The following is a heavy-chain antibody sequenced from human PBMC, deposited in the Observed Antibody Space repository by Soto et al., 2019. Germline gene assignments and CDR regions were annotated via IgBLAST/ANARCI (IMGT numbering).Heavy chain of an antibody. CDR1: GGSISSGGYY. V-gene: IGHV4-31*03. Sequence: SETLSLTCTVSGGSISSGGYYWSWIRQHPGKGLEWIGYSYYSGSTYYNPSLKSRVTISVDTSKNQFSLKLSSVTAADTAVYYCPRAGGRAVAIDYWCQGTLFTVSS. D-gene: IGHD6-19*01. J-gene: IGHJ4*02. CDR3: PRAGGRAVAIDY. CDR2: SYYSGST.